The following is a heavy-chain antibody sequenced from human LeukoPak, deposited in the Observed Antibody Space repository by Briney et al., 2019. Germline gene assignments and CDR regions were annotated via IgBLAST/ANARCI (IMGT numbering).Heavy chain of an antibody. D-gene: IGHD1-26*01. Sequence: SVKVSCKASGGTFSDDAISWVRQAPRQRLEWMGGIIPIFGTTKYAQTFQDRVTITADTSTNTAYMELSSLTSDDTAVYYCARELFYTSGSKSNRVDYWGQGTLVTVSS. J-gene: IGHJ4*02. CDR1: GGTFSDDA. CDR2: IIPIFGTT. CDR3: ARELFYTSGSKSNRVDY. V-gene: IGHV1-69*06.